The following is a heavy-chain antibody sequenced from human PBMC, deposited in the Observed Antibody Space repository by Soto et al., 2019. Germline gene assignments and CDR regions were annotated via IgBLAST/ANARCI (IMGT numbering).Heavy chain of an antibody. CDR1: GYTFPSYY. CDR3: ASLWGVTPY. J-gene: IGHJ4*02. D-gene: IGHD2-21*02. CDR2: INPSGGST. V-gene: IGHV1-46*01. Sequence: ASVTVSCKASGYTFPSYYMHWVRQPPGQGLEWMGIINPSGGSTSYAQKFQGRVTMTRDTSTSTVYMELSSLRSEDTAVYNCASLWGVTPYWGQGTLVTVSS.